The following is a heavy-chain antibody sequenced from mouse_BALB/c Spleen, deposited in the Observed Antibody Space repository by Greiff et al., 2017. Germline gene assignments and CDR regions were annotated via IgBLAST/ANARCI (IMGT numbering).Heavy chain of an antibody. CDR2: ISDGGSYT. V-gene: IGHV5-4*02. Sequence: EVQLVESGGGLVKPGGSLKLSCAASGFTFSDYYMYWVRQTPEKRLEWVATISDGGSYTYYPDSVKGRFTISRDNAKNNLYLQMSSLKSEDTAMYYCARTWFAYWGQGTLVTVSA. J-gene: IGHJ3*01. CDR3: ARTWFAY. CDR1: GFTFSDYY.